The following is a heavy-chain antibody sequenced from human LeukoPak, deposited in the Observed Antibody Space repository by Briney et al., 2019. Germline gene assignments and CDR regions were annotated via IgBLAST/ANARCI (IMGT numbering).Heavy chain of an antibody. V-gene: IGHV1-69*06. CDR3: ARGGNRSMDPDDAFDI. J-gene: IGHJ3*02. CDR2: IIPIFGTA. CDR1: GGTFSSYA. Sequence: SVKVSCKSSGGTFSSYAISWVRQAPGQGRKWMGGIIPIFGTANYAQKFQGRVTITADKSTSTAYMELSSLRSEDTAVYYCARGGNRSMDPDDAFDIWGQGTMVTVSS. D-gene: IGHD4-23*01.